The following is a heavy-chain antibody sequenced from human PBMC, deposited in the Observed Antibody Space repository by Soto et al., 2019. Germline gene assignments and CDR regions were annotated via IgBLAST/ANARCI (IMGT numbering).Heavy chain of an antibody. CDR2: ISWNSGSI. J-gene: IGHJ3*02. D-gene: IGHD2-2*01. CDR1: GFTFDDYA. V-gene: IGHV3-9*01. CDR3: AKDNALIDAFDI. Sequence: EVQLVESGGGLVQPGRSLRLSCAASGFTFDDYAMHWVRQAPGKGLEWVSGISWNSGSIGYADSVKGRFTNSRDNANNSLYLQMNSLRAEDTALYYCAKDNALIDAFDIWGQGTMVTVSS.